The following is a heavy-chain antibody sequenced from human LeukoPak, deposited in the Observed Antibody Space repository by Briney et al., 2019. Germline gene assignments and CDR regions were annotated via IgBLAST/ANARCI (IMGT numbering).Heavy chain of an antibody. D-gene: IGHD3-10*01. CDR3: ARDYMVRGVILSYYYGMDV. CDR2: ISGSGGST. J-gene: IGHJ6*02. CDR1: GFTFSSYA. Sequence: GGSLRLSCAASGFTFSSYAMSWVRQAPGKGLEWVSAISGSGGSTYYADSVKGRFTISRDNSKNTLYLQMNSLRAEDTAVYYCARDYMVRGVILSYYYGMDVWGQGTTVTVSS. V-gene: IGHV3-23*01.